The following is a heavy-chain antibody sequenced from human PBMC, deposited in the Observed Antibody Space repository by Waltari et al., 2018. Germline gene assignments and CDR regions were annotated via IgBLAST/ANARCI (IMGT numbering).Heavy chain of an antibody. Sequence: QVQLQESGPGLVKPSETLSLTCTVSGGSISSYYWSWIRQPAGKGLEWIGRIYTSGSTNYNPSLKSRVTMSVDTSKNQFSLKLSSVTAADTAVYYCARVAVGGSSWYGDYYYYMDVWGKGTTVTVSS. J-gene: IGHJ6*03. CDR2: IYTSGST. CDR1: GGSISSYY. D-gene: IGHD6-13*01. V-gene: IGHV4-4*07. CDR3: ARVAVGGSSWYGDYYYYMDV.